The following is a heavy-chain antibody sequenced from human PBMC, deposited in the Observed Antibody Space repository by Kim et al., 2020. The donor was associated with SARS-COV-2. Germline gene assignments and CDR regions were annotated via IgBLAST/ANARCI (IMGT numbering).Heavy chain of an antibody. CDR1: GGSISSGDYY. CDR3: ARDKRAYYDTLIGWPNRRYNYYGMDV. J-gene: IGHJ6*02. CDR2: IYYTGIT. Sequence: SETLSLTCTVSGGSISSGDYYWSWIRQSPGKGLEWTGYIYYTGITYYNPSLKSRVTISVDTSKNQFSLNLSSVTSADTAVYYCARDKRAYYDTLIGWPNRRYNYYGMDVWGQGFTVTVSS. D-gene: IGHD3-9*01. V-gene: IGHV4-30-4*01.